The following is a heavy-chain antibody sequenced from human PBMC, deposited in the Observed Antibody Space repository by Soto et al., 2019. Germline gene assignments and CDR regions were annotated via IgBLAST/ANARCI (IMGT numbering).Heavy chain of an antibody. V-gene: IGHV1-18*01. CDR2: ISAYNGNT. CDR3: ARTVSTMTTVSPYGMDV. Sequence: APVKVSCKASGYTFTSYGISWVRQAPGQGLEWMGWISAYNGNTNYAQKLQGRVTMTTDTSTSTAYMELRSLRSDDTAVYYCARTVSTMTTVSPYGMDVWGQGTTVTVSS. J-gene: IGHJ6*02. D-gene: IGHD4-4*01. CDR1: GYTFTSYG.